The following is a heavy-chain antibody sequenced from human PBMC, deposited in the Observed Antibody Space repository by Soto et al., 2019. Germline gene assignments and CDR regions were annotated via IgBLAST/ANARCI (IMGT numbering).Heavy chain of an antibody. CDR2: INHSGST. Sequence: SETLSLTCAVYGGSFSGYYWSWIRQPPGKGPEWIGEINHSGSTNYNPSLKSRVTISVDTSKNQFSLKLSSVTAADTAVYYCARGSRITIFGVVITGSWFDPWGQGTLVT. CDR3: ARGSRITIFGVVITGSWFDP. V-gene: IGHV4-34*01. CDR1: GGSFSGYY. J-gene: IGHJ5*02. D-gene: IGHD3-3*01.